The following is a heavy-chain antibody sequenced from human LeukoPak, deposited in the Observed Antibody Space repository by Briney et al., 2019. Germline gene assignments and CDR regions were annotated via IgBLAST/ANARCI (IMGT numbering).Heavy chain of an antibody. D-gene: IGHD6-13*01. V-gene: IGHV1-69*06. J-gene: IGHJ4*02. CDR1: GGTFSRYA. CDR2: IIPIFGTA. CDR3: ATVRYSSSWYYFDY. Sequence: SVKVSCKASGGTFSRYAISWVRQAPGQGLEWMGGIIPIFGTANYAQKFQGRVTMTEDTSTDTAYMELSSLRSEDTAVYYCATVRYSSSWYYFDYWGQGTLVTVSS.